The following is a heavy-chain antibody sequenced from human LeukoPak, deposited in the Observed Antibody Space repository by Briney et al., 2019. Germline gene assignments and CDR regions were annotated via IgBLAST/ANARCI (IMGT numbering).Heavy chain of an antibody. V-gene: IGHV1-69*01. Sequence: GASVKVSCKACVGTFSIYAISGVRQARGQGREWMGGLIPIFGTANYAQKFQGSVKITADESTSTDYMELSSLRSEETAVYYCARVADYDILVRYWFDPWRKGTLVTVSS. D-gene: IGHD3-9*01. CDR3: ARVADYDILVRYWFDP. J-gene: IGHJ5*02. CDR1: VGTFSIYA. CDR2: LIPIFGTA.